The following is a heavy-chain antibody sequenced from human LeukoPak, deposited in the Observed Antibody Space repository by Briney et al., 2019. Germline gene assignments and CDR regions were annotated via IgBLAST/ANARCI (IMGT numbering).Heavy chain of an antibody. Sequence: GESLKISCKGSGYSFTSYWIGWVRQMPGKGLEWMGIIYPGDSDTRYSPSLQGQVTISADKSISTAYLQWSSLKASDTAMYYCARSDYSNYDGPLENWFDPWGQGTLVTVSS. CDR3: ARSDYSNYDGPLENWFDP. CDR1: GYSFTSYW. CDR2: IYPGDSDT. J-gene: IGHJ5*02. V-gene: IGHV5-51*01. D-gene: IGHD4-11*01.